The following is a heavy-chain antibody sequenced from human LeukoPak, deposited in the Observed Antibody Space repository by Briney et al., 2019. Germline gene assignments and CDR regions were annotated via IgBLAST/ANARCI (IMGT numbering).Heavy chain of an antibody. CDR1: GGSISSSNW. J-gene: IGHJ5*02. CDR2: IYHSGST. D-gene: IGHD3-10*01. V-gene: IGHV4-4*02. Sequence: PSGTLSLTCAVSGGSISSSNWWSWVRQPPGKGLEWIGEIYHSGSTNYNPSLKSRVTISVDQSKNQFSLKLCSVTAADTAVYSCARDQTVRGVIVYNWSDPWGQGTLVTVSS. CDR3: ARDQTVRGVIVYNWSDP.